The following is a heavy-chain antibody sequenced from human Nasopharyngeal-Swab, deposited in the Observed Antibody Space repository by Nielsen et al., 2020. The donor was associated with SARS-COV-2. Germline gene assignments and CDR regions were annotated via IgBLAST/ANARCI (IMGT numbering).Heavy chain of an antibody. CDR3: ARECRDGFDYYDSSGYHPAFDI. D-gene: IGHD3-22*01. J-gene: IGHJ3*02. CDR2: INPSGGST. V-gene: IGHV1-46*01. CDR1: GYTFTSYY. Sequence: ASVKVSCKASGYTFTSYYMHWVRQAPGQGLEWMGIINPSGGSTSYAQKFQGRVTMTRDTSTSTVYMELSSLRSEDTAVYYCARECRDGFDYYDSSGYHPAFDIWGQGTMVTVSS.